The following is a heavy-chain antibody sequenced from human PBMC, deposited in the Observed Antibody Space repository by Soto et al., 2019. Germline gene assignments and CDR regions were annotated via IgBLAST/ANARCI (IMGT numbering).Heavy chain of an antibody. V-gene: IGHV3-11*05. CDR3: ARDRGAVTVQYFDY. J-gene: IGHJ4*02. CDR2: ISSSGTSA. D-gene: IGHD6-19*01. Sequence: QVQLEESGGGLVKPGGSLRLSCAASGFTFSAVNMSWIRQAPNKVLEYLSYISSSGTSANYADSVKGRFTISRDNAKNSLYLQMNSLRAEDTAVYYCARDRGAVTVQYFDYWGQGALVTV. CDR1: GFTFSAVN.